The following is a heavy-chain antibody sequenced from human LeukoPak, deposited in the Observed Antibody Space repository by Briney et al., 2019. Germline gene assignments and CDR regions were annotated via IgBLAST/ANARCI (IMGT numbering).Heavy chain of an antibody. Sequence: GGSLRLSCATSGFTFTNYAMTWVRQAPGKGREWISGISKSGDITFYADSVKGRFTISRDTSKSAVYLQMNNLRDEDTAIYYCAKDASTTNNFYFFDYWGQGALATVSS. V-gene: IGHV3-23*01. CDR2: ISKSGDIT. D-gene: IGHD1-1*01. CDR3: AKDASTTNNFYFFDY. J-gene: IGHJ4*02. CDR1: GFTFTNYA.